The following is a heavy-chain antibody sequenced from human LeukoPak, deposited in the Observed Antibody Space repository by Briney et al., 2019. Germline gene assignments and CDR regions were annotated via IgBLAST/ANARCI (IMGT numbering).Heavy chain of an antibody. CDR2: ISGSGGST. J-gene: IGHJ4*02. Sequence: GGSLRLSXAASGFTFSSYAMSWVRQAPGKGLEWVSAISGSGGSTYYADSVKGRFTISRDNSKNTLYLQMNSLRAEDTAVYYCAKHLGPHSSGWYGDYWGQGTLVTVSS. D-gene: IGHD6-19*01. CDR3: AKHLGPHSSGWYGDY. CDR1: GFTFSSYA. V-gene: IGHV3-23*01.